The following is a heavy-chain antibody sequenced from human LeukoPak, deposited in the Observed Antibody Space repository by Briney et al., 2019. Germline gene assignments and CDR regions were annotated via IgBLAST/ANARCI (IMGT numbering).Heavy chain of an antibody. J-gene: IGHJ6*02. CDR3: ARDNDYCSSTSCYGGYYYGMDV. CDR1: GGSISSYY. V-gene: IGHV4-4*07. D-gene: IGHD2-2*01. Sequence: SETLSLTCTVSGGSISSYYWSWIRQPAGRGLEWIGRIYTSGSTNYNPSLKRRVTMSVDTSKNQFSLKLSSVTAADTAVYYCARDNDYCSSTSCYGGYYYGMDVWGQGTTVTVSS. CDR2: IYTSGST.